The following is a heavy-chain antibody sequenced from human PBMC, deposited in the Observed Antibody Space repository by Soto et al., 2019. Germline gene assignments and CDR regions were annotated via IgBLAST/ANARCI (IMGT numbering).Heavy chain of an antibody. CDR1: GFTFSSYA. CDR2: ITGGGGGT. CDR3: ATEGYCSSSTSSCSGHDFDF. J-gene: IGHJ4*02. D-gene: IGHD2-2*01. V-gene: IGHV3-23*01. Sequence: GGSLRLSCAASGFTFSSYAMSWVRQAPGKGLEWVSAITGGGGGTYYADSVKGRFTISRDNSKGTLYLQLNSLRAEDTAIYYCATEGYCSSSTSSCSGHDFDFWGQGTLVTVSS.